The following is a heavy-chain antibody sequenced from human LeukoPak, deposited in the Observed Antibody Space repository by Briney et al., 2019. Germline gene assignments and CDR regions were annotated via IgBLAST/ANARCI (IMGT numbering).Heavy chain of an antibody. CDR1: GGSFSGYY. CDR3: ARETVAGTYYFDY. CDR2: INHSGST. Sequence: SETLSLTCAVYGGSFSGYYWSWIRQPPGKGLEWIGEINHSGSTNYNPSLKGRVTISVDTSKNQFSLKLSSVTAADTAVYYCARETVAGTYYFDYWGQGTLVTVSS. V-gene: IGHV4-34*01. D-gene: IGHD6-19*01. J-gene: IGHJ4*02.